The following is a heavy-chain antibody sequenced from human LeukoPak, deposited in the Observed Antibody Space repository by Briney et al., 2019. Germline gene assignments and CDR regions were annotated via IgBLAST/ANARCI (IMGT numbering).Heavy chain of an antibody. D-gene: IGHD3-10*01. CDR2: ISSSSSYI. Sequence: GGSLRLSCAASGFTFSSYSMNWVRQAPGKGLEWVSSISSSSSYIYYADSVKGRFTISRNNAKNSLYLQMNSLRAEDTAVYYCARDGADGGSFDYWGQGTLVTVSP. CDR1: GFTFSSYS. CDR3: ARDGADGGSFDY. V-gene: IGHV3-21*01. J-gene: IGHJ4*02.